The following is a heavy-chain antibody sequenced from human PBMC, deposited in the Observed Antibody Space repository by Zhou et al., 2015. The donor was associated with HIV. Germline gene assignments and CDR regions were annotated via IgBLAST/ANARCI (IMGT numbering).Heavy chain of an antibody. D-gene: IGHD2-15*01. CDR2: IIPVLGTS. V-gene: IGHV1-69*06. CDR1: GGTFSSYA. CDR3: ARESSCSGGSCGIWFDP. Sequence: QVQLVQSGAEVKKPGSSVKVSCKASGGTFSSYAISWVRQAPGQGLEWLGGIIPVLGTSNYAQQFQGRVTITADKSTNTAYMELSSLRSEDTAVYYCARESSCSGGSCGIWFDPWGREPWSPSPQ. J-gene: IGHJ5*02.